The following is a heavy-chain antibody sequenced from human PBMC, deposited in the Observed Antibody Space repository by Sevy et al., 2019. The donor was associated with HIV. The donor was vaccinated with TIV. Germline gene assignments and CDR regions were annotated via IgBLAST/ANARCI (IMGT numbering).Heavy chain of an antibody. J-gene: IGHJ4*02. CDR1: GGSISSSSYY. D-gene: IGHD3-10*01. CDR3: ARDLNYYGSGSPDY. Sequence: SETLSLTCTVSGGSISSSSYYWGWIHQPPGKGLEWIGSIYYSGSTYYNPSLKSRVTISVDTSKNQFSLKLSTVTAADTAVYYCARDLNYYGSGSPDYWGQGTLVTVSS. V-gene: IGHV4-39*02. CDR2: IYYSGST.